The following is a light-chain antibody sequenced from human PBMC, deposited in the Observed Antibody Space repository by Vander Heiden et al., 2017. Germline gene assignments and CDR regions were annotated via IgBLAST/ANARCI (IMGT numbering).Light chain of an antibody. V-gene: IGLV2-23*02. J-gene: IGLJ2*01. CDR2: EVN. CDR1: SSDVGGYNF. Sequence: SALTQPASVSASPAQSITISCTGTSSDVGGYNFVSWYQQHPGGVPKLIIFEVNRRPSGVSGRFSGSKSGNTASLTIAGLQAEDEGDYYCWSYAGTFSMLFGGGTKLTVL. CDR3: WSYAGTFSML.